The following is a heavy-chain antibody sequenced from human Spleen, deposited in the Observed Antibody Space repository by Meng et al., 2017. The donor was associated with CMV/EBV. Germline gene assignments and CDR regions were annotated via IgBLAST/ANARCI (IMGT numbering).Heavy chain of an antibody. CDR1: GFTFSSYA. CDR3: ARDAEGWFDP. V-gene: IGHV3-21*01. CDR2: ISSSSSYI. Sequence: GGSLRLSCAASGFTFSSYAMSWVRQAPGKGLEWVSSISSSSSYIYYADSVKGRFTISRDNAKNSLYLQMNSLRAEDTAVYYCARDAEGWFDPWGQGTLVTVSS. J-gene: IGHJ5*02.